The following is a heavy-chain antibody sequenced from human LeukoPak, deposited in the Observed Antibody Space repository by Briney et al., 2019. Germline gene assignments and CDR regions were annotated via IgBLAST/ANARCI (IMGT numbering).Heavy chain of an antibody. CDR1: GFTFSSYS. D-gene: IGHD3-22*01. CDR2: ISSGGSYI. V-gene: IGHV3-21*01. J-gene: IGHJ4*02. CDR3: AKNENYYDSSAQGR. Sequence: GGSLRLSCAASGFTFSSYSMNWVRQAPGKGLEWVSSISSGGSYIHYADSVKGRFTISRDNAKNSLYLQMNSLRAEDTAVYYCAKNENYYDSSAQGRWGQGTLVTVSA.